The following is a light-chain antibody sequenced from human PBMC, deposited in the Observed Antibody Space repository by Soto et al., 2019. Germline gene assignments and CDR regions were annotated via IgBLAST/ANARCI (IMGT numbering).Light chain of an antibody. Sequence: QSVLTQPPSASGTPGQRVTIPCSGSSSNIGGNPVNWYQQLPGTAPKLLIYNNNQRPSGVPDRFSGSKSGTSATLGITGLQTGDEADYYCGTWDSGLGAYVFATGTKVTVL. CDR2: NNN. J-gene: IGLJ1*01. CDR1: SSNIGGNP. CDR3: GTWDSGLGAYV. V-gene: IGLV1-44*01.